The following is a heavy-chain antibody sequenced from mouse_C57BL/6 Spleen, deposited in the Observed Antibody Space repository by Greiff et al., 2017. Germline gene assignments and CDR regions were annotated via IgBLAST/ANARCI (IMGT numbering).Heavy chain of an antibody. Sequence: EVQLQQSGPELVKPGASVKISCKASGYSFTDYNMNWVKQSNGKSLEWIGVLNPNYGTTGYNQKFKGKATLAVDQSSSTAYMQHNSLTSEDSAFYYCARRNYYGSILIPFDYWGQGTTLTVSS. CDR3: ARRNYYGSILIPFDY. V-gene: IGHV1-39*01. D-gene: IGHD1-1*01. CDR1: GYSFTDYN. CDR2: LNPNYGTT. J-gene: IGHJ2*01.